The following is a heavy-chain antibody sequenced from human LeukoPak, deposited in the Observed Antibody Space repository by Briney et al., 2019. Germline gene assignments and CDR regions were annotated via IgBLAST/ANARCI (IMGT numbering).Heavy chain of an antibody. Sequence: GGSLRLACAASGFTFSSYSMNWVRQAPGKGLEWVSSISSSSSYIYYADSVKGRFTISRDNAQNSLYLQMNSLRAEDTAVYYCARDGVSYYYDSSGQPLDYWGQGTLVTVSS. CDR2: ISSSSSYI. D-gene: IGHD3-22*01. CDR3: ARDGVSYYYDSSGQPLDY. J-gene: IGHJ4*02. CDR1: GFTFSSYS. V-gene: IGHV3-21*01.